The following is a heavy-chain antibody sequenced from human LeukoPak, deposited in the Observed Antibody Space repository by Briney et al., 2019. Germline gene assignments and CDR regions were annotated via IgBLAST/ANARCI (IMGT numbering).Heavy chain of an antibody. V-gene: IGHV4-59*01. CDR3: ARATVVGNDY. Sequence: SETLSLTCTVFGGSISSYYWSWIRQPPGKGLEWIGYIYYSGSTNYNPSLKSRVTISVDTSKNQFSLKLSSVTAADTAVYYCARATVVGNDYWGQGTLVTVSS. J-gene: IGHJ4*02. CDR1: GGSISSYY. D-gene: IGHD4-17*01. CDR2: IYYSGST.